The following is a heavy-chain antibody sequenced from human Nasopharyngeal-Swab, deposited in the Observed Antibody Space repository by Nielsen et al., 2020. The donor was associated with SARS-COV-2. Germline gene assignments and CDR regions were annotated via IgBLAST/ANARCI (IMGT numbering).Heavy chain of an antibody. CDR2: IKSDGSST. CDR3: ARAYYFDS. CDR1: GFTFSSYW. J-gene: IGHJ4*02. V-gene: IGHV3-74*01. Sequence: GESLKISCAASGFTFSSYWMHWVRQAPGKGLVWVARIKSDGSSTSYADSVKGRFTISRDNGKNTLYLQMNSLRAEDTAVYYCARAYYFDSWGQGTLVTVSS.